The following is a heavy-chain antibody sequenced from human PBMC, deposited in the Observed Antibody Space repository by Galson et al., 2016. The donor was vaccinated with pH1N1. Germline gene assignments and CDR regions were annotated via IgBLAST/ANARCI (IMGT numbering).Heavy chain of an antibody. CDR1: GFSLSTSGVG. CDR3: AHKSYGDYVGYSHY. CDR2: IYWNDDK. V-gene: IGHV2-5*01. J-gene: IGHJ4*02. Sequence: PALVKPTQTLTLTCTFSGFSLSTSGVGVGWIRQPPGKALEWLALIYWNDDKRYSPSLKGRLTITKDTSKNQVVLTMTNMDPVDTATYYCAHKSYGDYVGYSHYWGQGTLVTVSS. D-gene: IGHD4-17*01.